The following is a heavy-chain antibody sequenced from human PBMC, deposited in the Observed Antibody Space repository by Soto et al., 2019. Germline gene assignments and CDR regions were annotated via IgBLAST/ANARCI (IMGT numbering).Heavy chain of an antibody. J-gene: IGHJ4*02. D-gene: IGHD3-22*01. CDR3: ARYKRLIVDY. V-gene: IGHV4-59*08. CDR2: MYYTGST. CDR1: GDSISGNF. Sequence: QVQLQESGPGLVKPSETLSLSCTVSGDSISGNFWAWIRQPPGKGLEWIGYMYYTGSTNYNPSLMSRVTMSVDTSRNQFSLKLTSLTAADTAVYYCARYKRLIVDYWGQGTLVTVSS.